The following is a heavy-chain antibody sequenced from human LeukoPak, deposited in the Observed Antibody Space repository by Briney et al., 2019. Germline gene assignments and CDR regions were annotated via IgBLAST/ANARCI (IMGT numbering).Heavy chain of an antibody. Sequence: GGSLRLSCAASGFTFSSHSMNWVRQAPGKGLEWISYISSDGSIVYYADSVKGRFTISRDNAKSLLYLQMDTVRAEDTAVYYCVRVPYWGQGSLVIVSS. V-gene: IGHV3-48*04. CDR1: GFTFSSHS. D-gene: IGHD5/OR15-5a*01. CDR3: VRVPY. CDR2: ISSDGSIV. J-gene: IGHJ4*02.